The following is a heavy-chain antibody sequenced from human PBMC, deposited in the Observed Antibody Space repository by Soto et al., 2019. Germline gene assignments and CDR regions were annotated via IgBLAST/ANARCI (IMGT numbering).Heavy chain of an antibody. CDR1: GYPFTNYG. J-gene: IGHJ4*02. CDR3: ATRCQAFDY. V-gene: IGHV1-18*01. CDR2: ITTDKGKT. Sequence: QVQLVQSGPEVKKPGASVTVSCKTSGYPFTNYGISWVRQATGQGLAWMGWITTDKGKTTYARKFQVRVTMTTDTSTSTAYMELRSLRAEDTAMYSCATRCQAFDYWGQGTLVTVSS.